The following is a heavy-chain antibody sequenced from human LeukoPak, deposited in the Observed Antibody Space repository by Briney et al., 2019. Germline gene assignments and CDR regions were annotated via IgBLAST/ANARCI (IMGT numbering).Heavy chain of an antibody. CDR1: GGSISSSSYY. Sequence: SETLSLTCTVSGGSISSSSYYWGWIRQPPGKGLEWIGSVYYSGSTYYNPSLKSRVTISVDTSKNQFSLKLSSVTAADTAVYYCARGGISGSRTYYDSSGYYGIDYWGQGTLVTVSS. V-gene: IGHV4-39*07. D-gene: IGHD3-22*01. CDR2: VYYSGST. CDR3: ARGGISGSRTYYDSSGYYGIDY. J-gene: IGHJ4*02.